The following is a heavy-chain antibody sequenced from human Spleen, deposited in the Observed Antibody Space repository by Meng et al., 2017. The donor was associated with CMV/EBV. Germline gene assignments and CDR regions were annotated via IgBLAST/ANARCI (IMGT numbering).Heavy chain of an antibody. J-gene: IGHJ4*02. Sequence: SETLSLTCTVSGGSISSYYRSWIRQPPGKGLEWIGYIYYSGSTNYNPSLKSRVTISVDTSKNQFSLKLSSVTAADTAVYYCARGIGPIQLSAVLGYFDYWGQGTLVTVSS. CDR3: ARGIGPIQLSAVLGYFDY. D-gene: IGHD5-18*01. V-gene: IGHV4-59*01. CDR1: GGSISSYY. CDR2: IYYSGST.